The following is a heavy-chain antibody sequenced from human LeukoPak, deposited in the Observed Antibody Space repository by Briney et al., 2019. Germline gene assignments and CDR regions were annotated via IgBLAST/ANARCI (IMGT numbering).Heavy chain of an antibody. D-gene: IGHD1-20*01. V-gene: IGHV4-59*01. CDR2: IYYSGST. Sequence: SETLSLTCTVSGGSIRSYYWSWLRQPPGKGLEWIGYIYYSGSTNYNPSLKSRVTMSVDTSKNQFSLKLSSVTAADTAVYYCAREVGYKGYFDYWGQGTLVTVSS. CDR3: AREVGYKGYFDY. CDR1: GGSIRSYY. J-gene: IGHJ4*02.